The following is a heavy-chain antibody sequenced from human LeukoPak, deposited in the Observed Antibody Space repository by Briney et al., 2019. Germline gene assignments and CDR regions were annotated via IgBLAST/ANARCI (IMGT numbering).Heavy chain of an antibody. V-gene: IGHV1-46*01. CDR3: ARVKIFGLHYSGGSCYFLAAYYYYGMDV. Sequence: ASVKVSCKASGYTFTSYYIHWVRQAPGQGLEWMGIINPSGGSTSYPQKFQGRVTMNMDTSTSTVYMGLSSLRSEETAVYYCARVKIFGLHYSGGSCYFLAAYYYYGMDVWGQGTTGTVSS. CDR1: GYTFTSYY. CDR2: INPSGGST. J-gene: IGHJ6*02. D-gene: IGHD2-15*01.